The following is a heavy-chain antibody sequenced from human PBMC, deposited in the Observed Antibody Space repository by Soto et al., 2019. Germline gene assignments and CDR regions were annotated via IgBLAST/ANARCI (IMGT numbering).Heavy chain of an antibody. CDR1: GDTFTNFG. D-gene: IGHD3-10*01. J-gene: IGHJ5*02. Sequence: HLVQSGPEVKKPGASITVSCKTSGDTFTNFGLSWVRQGPGQGLEWMGWIATYNSNRNYAQKFHGRLTLTTDTSTSTAYMELKSLGYDDTAVYYCARVLRGVVNWFDPWGQGTLVTVSS. V-gene: IGHV1-18*01. CDR2: IATYNSNR. CDR3: ARVLRGVVNWFDP.